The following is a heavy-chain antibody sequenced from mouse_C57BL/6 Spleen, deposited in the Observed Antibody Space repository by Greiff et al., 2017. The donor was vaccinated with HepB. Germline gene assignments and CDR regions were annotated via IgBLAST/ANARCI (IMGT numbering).Heavy chain of an antibody. CDR1: GYTFTSYT. CDR3: TRYYYGSSHPYYYAMDY. Sequence: VKLQESGAELARPGASVKMSCKASGYTFTSYTMHWVKQRPGQGLEWIGYINPSSGYTKYNQKFKDKATLTADKSSSTAYMQLSSLTSEDSAVYYCTRYYYGSSHPYYYAMDYWGQGTSVTVSS. CDR2: INPSSGYT. V-gene: IGHV1-4*01. D-gene: IGHD1-1*01. J-gene: IGHJ4*01.